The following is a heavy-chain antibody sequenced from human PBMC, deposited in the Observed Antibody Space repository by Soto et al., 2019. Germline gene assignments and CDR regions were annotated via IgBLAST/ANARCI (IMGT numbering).Heavy chain of an antibody. Sequence: QVQLVQSGAEVKKPGASVKVSCKPSGYTFTSYYMHWVRQAPGQGLEWMGIINPSGGSTSYAQKFQGRVTRTRDTSTRTVYMELSSLRSEDTAVYYCARAAGGSPWFDPWGQGTLVTVSS. D-gene: IGHD2-15*01. CDR3: ARAAGGSPWFDP. CDR1: GYTFTSYY. J-gene: IGHJ5*02. CDR2: INPSGGST. V-gene: IGHV1-46*03.